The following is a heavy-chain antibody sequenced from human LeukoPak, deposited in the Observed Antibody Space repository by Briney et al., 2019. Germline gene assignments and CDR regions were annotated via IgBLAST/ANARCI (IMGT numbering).Heavy chain of an antibody. CDR2: INHSGST. CDR3: ARGRRFRYGSGSSWNFDY. V-gene: IGHV4-34*01. CDR1: GGSFSGYY. J-gene: IGHJ4*02. Sequence: SETLCLTCAVYGGSFSGYYWSWIRQPPGKGLEWIGEINHSGSTNYNPSLKSRVTISVDTSKNQFPLKLSSLTAADTAPYYCARGRRFRYGSGSSWNFDYWGQGTLVTVSS. D-gene: IGHD3-10*01.